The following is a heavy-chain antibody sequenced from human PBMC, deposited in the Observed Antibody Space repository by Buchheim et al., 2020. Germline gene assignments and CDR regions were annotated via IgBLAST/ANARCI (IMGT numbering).Heavy chain of an antibody. J-gene: IGHJ6*02. CDR2: ISSSSSYI. Sequence: EVQLVESGGGLVKPGGSLRLSCAASGFTFSSYSMNLVRQAPGKGLEWVSSISSSSSYIYYADSVKGRFTISRDNAKNSLYLQMNSLRAEDTAVYYCARDSPRGSSSRYGMDVWGQGTT. D-gene: IGHD6-6*01. V-gene: IGHV3-21*01. CDR3: ARDSPRGSSSRYGMDV. CDR1: GFTFSSYS.